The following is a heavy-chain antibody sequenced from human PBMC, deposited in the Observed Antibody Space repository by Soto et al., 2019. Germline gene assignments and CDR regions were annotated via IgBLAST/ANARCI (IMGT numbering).Heavy chain of an antibody. V-gene: IGHV4-28*01. CDR2: IYYSGTT. CDR1: GYSISSSNW. J-gene: IGHJ4*02. Sequence: PSETLSLTCAVSGYSISSSNWWGWIRQPPGKGLEWIGYIYYSGTTYYNPSLKSRVTMSVDTSKNQFSLKLSSVTAADTAVYYCARSMTTVVTLDYWGQGTLVTVS. D-gene: IGHD4-17*01. CDR3: ARSMTTVVTLDY.